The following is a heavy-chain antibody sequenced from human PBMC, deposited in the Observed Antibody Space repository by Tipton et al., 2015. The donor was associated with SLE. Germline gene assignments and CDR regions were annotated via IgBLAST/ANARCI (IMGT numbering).Heavy chain of an antibody. CDR1: GGSISSGFYY. V-gene: IGHV4-61*02. CDR2: IYVSGST. J-gene: IGHJ6*02. D-gene: IGHD2-2*01. CDR3: ARGCSSSTCEPFYFFGMDV. Sequence: TLSLTCTVSGGSISSGFYYWSWIRQPAGKGLEWIGRIYVSGSTNYNPSLKSRVTISVDTSKNQFSLKLSSVTAADTAVYYCARGCSSSTCEPFYFFGMDVWGQGTTVTVSS.